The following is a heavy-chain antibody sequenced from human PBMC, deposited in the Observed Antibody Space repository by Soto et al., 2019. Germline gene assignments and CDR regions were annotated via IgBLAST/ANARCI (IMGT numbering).Heavy chain of an antibody. J-gene: IGHJ5*02. Sequence: ASVKVSCKSSGYTFSAYYVHWVRQAPGQGLEWMGWINPNSGATKYAQKFQGRVTMTRDPSISTAYMELSRLTYDDTAIYYCARSALVLRLYVTNADWFDXWGQGTLVTVSX. CDR1: GYTFSAYY. V-gene: IGHV1-2*02. CDR3: ARSALVLRLYVTNADWFDX. D-gene: IGHD2-8*01. CDR2: INPNSGAT.